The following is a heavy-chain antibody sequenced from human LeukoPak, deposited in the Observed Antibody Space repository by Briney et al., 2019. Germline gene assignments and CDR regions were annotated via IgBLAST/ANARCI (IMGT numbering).Heavy chain of an antibody. D-gene: IGHD3-22*01. CDR3: AREAPPITMIWFDP. V-gene: IGHV1-2*02. CDR2: INPNSGDT. Sequence: ASVKVSCKTSGYTFSDYYIHWIRQAPGQGLEWVGWINPNSGDTDYAQKFQGRVTVTRDTSISTAYMELSRLRSDDTAVYYCAREAPPITMIWFDPWGQGTLVTVSS. CDR1: GYTFSDYY. J-gene: IGHJ5*02.